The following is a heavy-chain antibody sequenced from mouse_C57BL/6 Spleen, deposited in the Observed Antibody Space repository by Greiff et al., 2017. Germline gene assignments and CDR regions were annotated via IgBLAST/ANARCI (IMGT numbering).Heavy chain of an antibody. CDR3: TRKDGYAHYFDY. Sequence: VKLQQSGAELVRPGASVTLSCKASGYTFTDYEMHWVKQTPVHGLEWIGAIDPETGGTAYNQKFKGKAILTADKSSSTAYMELRSLTSEDSAVYYCTRKDGYAHYFDYWGQGTTLTVSS. CDR1: GYTFTDYE. D-gene: IGHD2-2*01. V-gene: IGHV1-15*01. CDR2: IDPETGGT. J-gene: IGHJ2*01.